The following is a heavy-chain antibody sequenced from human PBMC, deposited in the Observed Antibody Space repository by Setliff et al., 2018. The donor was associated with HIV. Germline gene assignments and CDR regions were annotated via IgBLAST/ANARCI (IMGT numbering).Heavy chain of an antibody. J-gene: IGHJ4*02. CDR1: GDSISNDY. Sequence: PSETLSLTCTVSGDSISNDYWSWIRQPPGKGLEWIGYIYYSGSTNYNPSLKSRVTISVDTSKNQFSLTLSSVTAADSATYYCARWVYNSAWSLDYWGQGTLVTVS. V-gene: IGHV4-59*08. CDR2: IYYSGST. CDR3: ARWVYNSAWSLDY. D-gene: IGHD6-19*01.